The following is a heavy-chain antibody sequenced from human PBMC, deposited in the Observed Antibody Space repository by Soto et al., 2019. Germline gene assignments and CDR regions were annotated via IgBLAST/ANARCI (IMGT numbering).Heavy chain of an antibody. J-gene: IGHJ6*02. CDR3: ARGKFYCSGGSCYSHVVYYYGMDV. Sequence: SVKVSCKASGGTFSSYAISWVRQAPGQGLEWMGGIIPTFGTANYAQKFQGRVTITADESTSTAYMELSSLRSEDTAVYYWARGKFYCSGGSCYSHVVYYYGMDVWGQGTTVTVSS. D-gene: IGHD2-15*01. V-gene: IGHV1-69*13. CDR1: GGTFSSYA. CDR2: IIPTFGTA.